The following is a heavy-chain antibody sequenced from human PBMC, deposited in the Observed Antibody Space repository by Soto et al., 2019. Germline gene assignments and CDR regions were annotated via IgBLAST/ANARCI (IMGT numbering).Heavy chain of an antibody. J-gene: IGHJ4*02. CDR1: GFAFSSYV. Sequence: EGQLLESGGGLVQPGGSLRLSCAASGFAFSSYVMSWVRQAPGKGLEWVSAVSYSDGSTYYADSVKGRFAISRDNSKNTVYLQMNSMRAEDTAIYYCAKPTVATPYYFDSWGQGTLVTVSS. CDR3: AKPTVATPYYFDS. CDR2: VSYSDGST. D-gene: IGHD4-17*01. V-gene: IGHV3-23*01.